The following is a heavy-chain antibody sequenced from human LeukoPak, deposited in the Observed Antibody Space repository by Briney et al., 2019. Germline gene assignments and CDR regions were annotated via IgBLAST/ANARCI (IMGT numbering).Heavy chain of an antibody. CDR1: GFTFSSYA. J-gene: IGHJ3*02. D-gene: IGHD2-21*02. CDR2: ISGSGGST. Sequence: QTGRSLRLSCAASGFTFSSYAMSWVRQAPGKGLEWVSAISGSGGSTYYADSVKGRFTISRDNSKNTLYLQMNSLRAEDTAVYYCAKDCEEYVVVTAYCAFDIWGQGTMVTVSS. V-gene: IGHV3-23*01. CDR3: AKDCEEYVVVTAYCAFDI.